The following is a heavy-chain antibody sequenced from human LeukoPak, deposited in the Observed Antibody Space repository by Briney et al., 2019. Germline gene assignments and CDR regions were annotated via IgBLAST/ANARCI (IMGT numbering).Heavy chain of an antibody. J-gene: IGHJ4*02. CDR1: GYTFTGYY. CDR2: INPNSGGS. CDR3: ARLKGMATIDY. Sequence: ASVKVSCKASGYTFTGYYMHWVRQAPGQGLEWMGWINPNSGGSTYAQKFQGRVTMTRDTSISTAYMELSRLRSDDTAVYYCARLKGMATIDYWGQGTLVTVSS. V-gene: IGHV1-2*02. D-gene: IGHD5-24*01.